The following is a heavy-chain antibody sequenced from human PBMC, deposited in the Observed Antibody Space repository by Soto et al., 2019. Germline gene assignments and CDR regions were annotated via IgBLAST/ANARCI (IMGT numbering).Heavy chain of an antibody. CDR1: GFTFGDYG. Sequence: EVQLAQSGGGLVQRGGSLRLSCEGSGFTFGDYGINWVRQAPGKGLEWVSGISGGGSKTNYSHSVEGRFTVSRDNCKNWVFLQMNGLSAGDTAVYFCAKNQDWTSPDPGACDVWGQGTMVTVSS. V-gene: IGHV3-23*04. J-gene: IGHJ3*01. D-gene: IGHD1-1*01. CDR2: ISGGGSKT. CDR3: AKNQDWTSPDPGACDV.